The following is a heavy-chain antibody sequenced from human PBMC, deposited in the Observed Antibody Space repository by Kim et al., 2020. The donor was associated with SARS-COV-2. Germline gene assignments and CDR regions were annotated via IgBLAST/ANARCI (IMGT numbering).Heavy chain of an antibody. CDR2: IWYDGSGK. D-gene: IGHD2-15*01. J-gene: IGHJ6*02. CDR1: GFVFSSYG. CDR3: AREDYGGNPDYFYGMDV. V-gene: IGHV3-33*01. Sequence: GGSLSLSCAASGFVFSSYGMHWVRQAPGKGLEWVAVIWYDGSGKYYSDSVKGRFTISRDNPKNTLFLQMNSVRAEDTAVYYCAREDYGGNPDYFYGMDVWGQGTTVTVSS.